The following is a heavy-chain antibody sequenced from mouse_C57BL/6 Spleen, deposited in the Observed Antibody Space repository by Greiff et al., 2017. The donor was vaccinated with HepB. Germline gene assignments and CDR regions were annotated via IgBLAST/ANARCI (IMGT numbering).Heavy chain of an antibody. V-gene: IGHV6-6*01. D-gene: IGHD1-1*01. J-gene: IGHJ1*03. Sequence: EVQLVESGGGLVQPGGSMKLSCAASGFTFSDAWMDWVRQSPEKGLEWVAEIRNKANNHATYYAESVKGRFTISRDDSKSSVYLQMNSLRAEDTGIYYCTRPLYYGSSHWYFDVWGTGTTVTVSS. CDR1: GFTFSDAW. CDR3: TRPLYYGSSHWYFDV. CDR2: IRNKANNHAT.